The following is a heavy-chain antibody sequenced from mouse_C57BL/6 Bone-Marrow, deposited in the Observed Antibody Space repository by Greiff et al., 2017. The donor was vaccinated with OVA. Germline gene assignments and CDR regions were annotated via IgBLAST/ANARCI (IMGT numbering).Heavy chain of an antibody. J-gene: IGHJ4*01. Sequence: QVQLQQSGAELVRPGPSVKVSCKASGYAFTNYLIEWVKQRPGQGLEWIGVINPGSGGTNDNEKFKGKATLTADKSSSTAYMQLSSLTSEDSAFYFCARDHYDYDEGFYAMDYWGQGTSVTVSA. CDR1: GYAFTNYL. V-gene: IGHV1-54*01. D-gene: IGHD2-4*01. CDR2: INPGSGGT. CDR3: ARDHYDYDEGFYAMDY.